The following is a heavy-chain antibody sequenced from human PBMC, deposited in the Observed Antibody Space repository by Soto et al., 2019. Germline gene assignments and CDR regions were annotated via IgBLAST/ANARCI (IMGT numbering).Heavy chain of an antibody. CDR1: GDSVSSNSAA. CDR3: ARYYGRSHDAFDI. V-gene: IGHV6-1*01. D-gene: IGHD4-17*01. CDR2: PYYRSKWYN. J-gene: IGHJ3*02. Sequence: SQTLSLTCAISGDSVSSNSAAWNWIRQSPSRGLEWLGRPYYRSKWYNDYEVSVKSRITINPDTSKNQCSLQLNSVTPEDTAVYYCARYYGRSHDAFDIWGQGTMVTVSS.